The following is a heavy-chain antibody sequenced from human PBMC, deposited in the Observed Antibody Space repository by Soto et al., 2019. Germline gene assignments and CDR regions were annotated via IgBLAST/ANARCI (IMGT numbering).Heavy chain of an antibody. V-gene: IGHV1-46*03. CDR1: GYTFTSYY. CDR3: ARARERLGPYGMDV. D-gene: IGHD6-25*01. CDR2: INPSGGST. Sequence: QVQLVQSGAEVKKPGASVKVSCKASGYTFTSYYMHWVRQAPGQGLEWMGIINPSGGSTSYAQKLQGRVTMTRDTATSTVYMELRSLRSEDTAVYYCARARERLGPYGMDVWGQGTTVTVSS. J-gene: IGHJ6*02.